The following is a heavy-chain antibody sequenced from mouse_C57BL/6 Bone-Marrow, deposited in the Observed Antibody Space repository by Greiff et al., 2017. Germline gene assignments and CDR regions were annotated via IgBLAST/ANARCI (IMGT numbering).Heavy chain of an antibody. CDR2: IYPRSGNT. CDR3: ASGFAY. V-gene: IGHV1-81*01. J-gene: IGHJ3*01. CDR1: GYTFTSYG. Sequence: VQLQQSGAELARPGASVKLSCKASGYTFTSYGISWVKQRTGQGLEWIGEIYPRSGNTYYNEKFKGKDTLTADKSSSTAYMELRSLTPEDSSVYFCASGFAYWGQGTLVTVSA.